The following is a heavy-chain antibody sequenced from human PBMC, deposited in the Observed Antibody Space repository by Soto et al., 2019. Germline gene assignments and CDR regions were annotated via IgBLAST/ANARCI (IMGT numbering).Heavy chain of an antibody. J-gene: IGHJ6*02. D-gene: IGHD3-3*01. CDR1: VGAISSGDYY. V-gene: IGHV4-30-4*01. CDR3: ARVEYDFWSGYPGGGYCYCGMDV. Sequence: QVQLQESGPGLVTPSQTLSLTCTVSVGAISSGDYYWSWIRQPPGKGLEWIGYSYYRGSTYYNPSLTSRVTIPVDTSRNQCSLKLSSVTAADTAVYYCARVEYDFWSGYPGGGYCYCGMDVWGQGPTVTVSS. CDR2: SYYRGST.